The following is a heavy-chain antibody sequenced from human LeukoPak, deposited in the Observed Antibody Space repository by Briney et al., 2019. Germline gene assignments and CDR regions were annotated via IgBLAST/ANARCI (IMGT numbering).Heavy chain of an antibody. V-gene: IGHV3-74*01. J-gene: IGHJ1*01. CDR1: GFTFRKYW. CDR2: INPDDGST. CDR3: AREAPDHSSSWYGGYFQH. Sequence: PGGSLRLSCAASGFTFRKYWLHWVRQAPGKGLVWVSRINPDDGSTSYADSVKGRFTISRDNSKNTLYLQMNSLRAEDTAVYYCAREAPDHSSSWYGGYFQHWGQGTLVTVSS. D-gene: IGHD6-13*01.